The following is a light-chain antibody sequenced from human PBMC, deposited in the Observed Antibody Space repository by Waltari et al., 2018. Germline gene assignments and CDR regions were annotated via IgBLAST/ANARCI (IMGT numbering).Light chain of an antibody. CDR1: RSNIGNNY. J-gene: IGLJ2*01. CDR2: RNN. CDR3: ATWDDSLSGRVV. V-gene: IGLV1-47*01. Sequence: QSVLTQPPSASGTPGQRVTISCSGSRSNIGNNYVYWYLQLPGTAPKLLIYRNNQRPAGVPDLFSGSKSGPSASLAISGLRSEEEADYYCATWDDSLSGRVVFGGGTKLTVL.